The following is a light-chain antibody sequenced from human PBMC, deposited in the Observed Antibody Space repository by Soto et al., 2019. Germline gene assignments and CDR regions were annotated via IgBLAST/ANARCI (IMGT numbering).Light chain of an antibody. J-gene: IGKJ1*01. CDR1: QSVSSY. CDR3: QQRSNWKLT. CDR2: DAS. Sequence: EIVLTQSSATLSLSPGERATLSCRASQSVSSYLAWYQQKPGQAPRLLIYDASNRATGIPARFSGSGSGTDFTLTISSLEPEDFAVYYCQQRSNWKLTFGQGTKVDIK. V-gene: IGKV3-11*01.